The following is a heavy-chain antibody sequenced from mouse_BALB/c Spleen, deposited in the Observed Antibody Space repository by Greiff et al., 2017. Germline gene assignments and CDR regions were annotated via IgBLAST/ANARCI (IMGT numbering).Heavy chain of an antibody. CDR2: IWSGGST. CDR3: ARRGNWDRGWCAY. CDR1: GFSLTSYG. Sequence: QVQLKESGPGLVQPSQSLSITCTVSGFSLTSYGVHWVRQSPGKGLEWLGVIWSGGSTDYNAAFISRLSISKDNSKSQVFFKMNSLQANDTAIYYCARRGNWDRGWCAYWGQGTLVTVAA. D-gene: IGHD4-1*01. J-gene: IGHJ3*01. V-gene: IGHV2-2*02.